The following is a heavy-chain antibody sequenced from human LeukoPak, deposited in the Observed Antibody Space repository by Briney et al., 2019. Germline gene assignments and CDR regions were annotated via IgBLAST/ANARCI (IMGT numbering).Heavy chain of an antibody. J-gene: IGHJ6*02. CDR2: IKWNGGST. V-gene: IGHV3-20*04. Sequence: GSLRLSCAASGFTFDDYDMSWVRQAPGKGLEWVSGIKWNGGSTGYADSVKGRLTISRDNAKKSLYLQMNSLRAEDTALYYCARVDTISRAGMDVWGQGTTVTVSS. D-gene: IGHD5-12*01. CDR1: GFTFDDYD. CDR3: ARVDTISRAGMDV.